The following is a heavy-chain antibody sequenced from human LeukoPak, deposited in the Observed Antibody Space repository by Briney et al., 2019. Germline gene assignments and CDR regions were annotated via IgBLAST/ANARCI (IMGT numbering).Heavy chain of an antibody. CDR2: VSGNGGRT. D-gene: IGHD3-9*01. V-gene: IGHV3-23*01. Sequence: GGSLRLSCAVSEFSFSSYEMNWVRQVPGKGLEWVSGVSGNGGRTDYADSVKGRFTISRDNSKNSLFLQMNSLRAEDTAIYYCAKGVSGHYDILTGNDYWGQGTLVTVSS. CDR1: EFSFSSYE. J-gene: IGHJ4*02. CDR3: AKGVSGHYDILTGNDY.